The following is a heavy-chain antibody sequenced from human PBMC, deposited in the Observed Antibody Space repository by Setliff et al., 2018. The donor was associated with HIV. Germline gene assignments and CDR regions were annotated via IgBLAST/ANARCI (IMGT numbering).Heavy chain of an antibody. J-gene: IGHJ4*02. CDR1: AHTFIGYY. Sequence: ASVKVSCKASAHTFIGYYVHWVRQAPGQGLEWMGWINPNNGGTNYAQKFQGRVTMTRDTSISTAYMELSGLRSDDTAVYYCARAYDTSGDMDFWGQGTLVTVSS. D-gene: IGHD3-22*01. CDR2: INPNNGGT. CDR3: ARAYDTSGDMDF. V-gene: IGHV1-2*02.